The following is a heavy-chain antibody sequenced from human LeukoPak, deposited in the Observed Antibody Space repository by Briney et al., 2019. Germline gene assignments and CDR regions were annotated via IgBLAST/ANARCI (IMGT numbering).Heavy chain of an antibody. CDR2: IYYSGST. D-gene: IGHD2-15*01. J-gene: IGHJ4*02. Sequence: TSETLSLTCTVSGGSISSYYWSWIRQLPGKGLEWIGYIYYSGSTNYNPSLKSRVTISVDMSKNQFSLKLSSVTAADTAVYYCARLRYCSGGSCLGADYWGQGTMVTVSS. CDR1: GGSISSYY. CDR3: ARLRYCSGGSCLGADY. V-gene: IGHV4-59*08.